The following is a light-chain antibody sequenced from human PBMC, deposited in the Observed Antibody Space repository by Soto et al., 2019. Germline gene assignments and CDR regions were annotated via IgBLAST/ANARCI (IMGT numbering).Light chain of an antibody. CDR1: SSDVGGYNY. CDR3: SSYAGSNNVV. J-gene: IGLJ2*01. CDR2: EVS. V-gene: IGLV2-8*01. Sequence: QSALTQPPSASGSPGQSVTISCTGTSSDVGGYNYVSWYQQHPGNAPKLMIYEVSKRPSGVPDRLSGSKSGNTASLTISGLQAEDEADYYCSSYAGSNNVVFGGGTKVTVL.